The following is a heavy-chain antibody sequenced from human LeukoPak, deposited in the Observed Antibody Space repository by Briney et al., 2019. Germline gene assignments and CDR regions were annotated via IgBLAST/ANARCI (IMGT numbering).Heavy chain of an antibody. CDR2: IYPGDSDT. Sequence: GESLKISCKGSGYSFTSYWIGWVRQMPGKGLEWMGIIYPGDSDTRYSPSFQGQVTISADKSISTAYLQWSSLKASDTAMYYCARHSHVDTAMVGGWFDPWGQGTLVTVSS. J-gene: IGHJ5*02. D-gene: IGHD5-18*01. CDR3: ARHSHVDTAMVGGWFDP. V-gene: IGHV5-51*01. CDR1: GYSFTSYW.